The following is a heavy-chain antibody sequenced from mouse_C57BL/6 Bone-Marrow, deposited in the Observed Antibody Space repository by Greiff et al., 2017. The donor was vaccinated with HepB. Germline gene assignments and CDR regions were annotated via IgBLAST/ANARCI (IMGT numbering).Heavy chain of an antibody. CDR1: GYAFSSSW. CDR3: ARSDGYYRAWFAY. V-gene: IGHV1-82*01. J-gene: IGHJ3*01. CDR2: IYPGDGDT. Sequence: QVQLQQSGPELVKPGASVKISCKASGYAFSSSWMNWVKQRPGKGLEWIGRIYPGDGDTNYNGKFKGKATLTADKSPSTAYMQLSSLTSEDSAVYFCARSDGYYRAWFAYWGQGTLVTVSA. D-gene: IGHD2-3*01.